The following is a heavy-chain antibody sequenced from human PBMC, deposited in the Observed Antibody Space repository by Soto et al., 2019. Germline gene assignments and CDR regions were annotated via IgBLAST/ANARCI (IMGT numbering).Heavy chain of an antibody. V-gene: IGHV4-59*01. D-gene: IGHD2-15*01. CDR3: ARVGCSGGSCYYYYYYMDV. CDR2: IYYSGST. J-gene: IGHJ6*03. CDR1: GGSISSYY. Sequence: SETLSLTCTVSGGSISSYYWSWIRQPPGKGLEWIGYIYYSGSTNYNPSLKSRVTISVDTSKNQFFLKLSSVTAADTAVYYCARVGCSGGSCYYYYYYMDVWGKGTTVTVSS.